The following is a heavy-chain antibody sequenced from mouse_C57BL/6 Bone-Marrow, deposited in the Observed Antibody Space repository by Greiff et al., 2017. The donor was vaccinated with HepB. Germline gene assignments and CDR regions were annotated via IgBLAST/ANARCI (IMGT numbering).Heavy chain of an antibody. D-gene: IGHD3-2*02. CDR3: AKRDSSGYVNY. CDR1: GYAFTNYL. Sequence: VQLQQSGAELVRPGTSVKVSCKASGYAFTNYLIEWVKQRPGQGLEWIGVINPGSGGTNYNEKFKGKATLTADKSSSTAYMQLSSLTSEDSAVYFCAKRDSSGYVNYWGQGTTLTVSS. V-gene: IGHV1-54*01. J-gene: IGHJ2*01. CDR2: INPGSGGT.